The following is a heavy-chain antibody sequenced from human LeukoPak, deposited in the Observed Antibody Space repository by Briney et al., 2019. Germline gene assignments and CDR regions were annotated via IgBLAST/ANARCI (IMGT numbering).Heavy chain of an antibody. V-gene: IGHV1-46*01. CDR2: INPSGGST. CDR1: GYTFTSYY. Sequence: ASVKVSCKASGYTFTSYYMHWVRQAPGQGLEWMGIINPSGGSTSYAQKFQGRVTMTRDTSTSTVYMELSSLRSEDTAVYYCATKVTRATVTMGDAFDIWGQGAMVTVSS. J-gene: IGHJ3*02. D-gene: IGHD4-17*01. CDR3: ATKVTRATVTMGDAFDI.